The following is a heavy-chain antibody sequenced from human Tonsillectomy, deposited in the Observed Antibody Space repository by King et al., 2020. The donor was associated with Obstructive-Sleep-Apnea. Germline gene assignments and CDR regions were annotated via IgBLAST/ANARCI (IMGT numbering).Heavy chain of an antibody. Sequence: EAQLVQSGGGLVQPGGSLRLSCAASGFIFTNYGMSWVRQAPGKGLVWISTISGTGGTTYYADSVRGRVSISRDNARDTLDLQMNSLRNEDTAVYYCARGRYTHGEFDYWGQGILVAVSS. J-gene: IGHJ4*02. CDR1: GFIFTNYG. D-gene: IGHD4-17*01. CDR3: ARGRYTHGEFDY. CDR2: ISGTGGTT. V-gene: IGHV3-23*04.